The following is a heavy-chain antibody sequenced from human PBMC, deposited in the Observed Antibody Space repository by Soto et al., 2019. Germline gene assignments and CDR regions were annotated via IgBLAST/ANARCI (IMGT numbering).Heavy chain of an antibody. CDR1: GFTFNTYG. Sequence: QEHLVESGGGVVQPGTSLRLSCAASGFTFNTYGMHWVRQPPGKGLEWVAVISFDGSEKFYVDSVKGRFTISRDNSKNTLYLQLNSLRPEDTATCYCAKSPNFYCGSYLCYKYYFDHWGQGTLVTVSS. D-gene: IGHD2-2*01. CDR2: ISFDGSEK. J-gene: IGHJ4*02. V-gene: IGHV3-30*18. CDR3: AKSPNFYCGSYLCYKYYFDH.